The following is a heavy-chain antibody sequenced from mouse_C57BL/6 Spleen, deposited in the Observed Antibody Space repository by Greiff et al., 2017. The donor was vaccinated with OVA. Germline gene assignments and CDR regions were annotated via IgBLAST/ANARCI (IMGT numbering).Heavy chain of an antibody. V-gene: IGHV1-37*01. CDR1: GYSFTGYF. CDR3: ARDYYGSSGVFAY. J-gene: IGHJ3*01. CDR2: TNPYNGDT. D-gene: IGHD1-1*01. Sequence: EVKLVESGPELVKPGASVKISCKASGYSFTGYFMNWVKQSHGKSLEWIGRTNPYNGDTFYNQKFKGKATLTVDKSSSTAHMELLSLTSEDFAVYYCARDYYGSSGVFAYWGQGTLVTVSA.